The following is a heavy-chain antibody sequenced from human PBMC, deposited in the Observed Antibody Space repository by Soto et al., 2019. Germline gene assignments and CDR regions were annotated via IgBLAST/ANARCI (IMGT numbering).Heavy chain of an antibody. V-gene: IGHV4-34*01. D-gene: IGHD3-3*02. CDR3: ARGGKRISCCDG. Sequence: QVQLQQWGAGLLKPSETLSLTCAVYGGSFSGYYWSWIRQPPGKGLEWIGEINHSGSTNYNPSLKSRVTISVDTSKNQFSLKLSSVTAADTAVYYCARGGKRISCCDGWGQGTTVTVSS. CDR1: GGSFSGYY. CDR2: INHSGST. J-gene: IGHJ6*02.